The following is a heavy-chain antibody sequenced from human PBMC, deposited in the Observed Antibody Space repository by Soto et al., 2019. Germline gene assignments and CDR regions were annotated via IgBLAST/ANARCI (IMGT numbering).Heavy chain of an antibody. J-gene: IGHJ3*02. V-gene: IGHV1-18*04. Sequence: GASVKVSCKASGYTFTSYGISWVRQAPGQGLEWMGWISAYNGNTNYAQKLQGRVTMTTDTSTSTACMELRSLRSDGTAVYYCARDHSSGWYPDAFDIWGQGTMVT. D-gene: IGHD6-19*01. CDR2: ISAYNGNT. CDR3: ARDHSSGWYPDAFDI. CDR1: GYTFTSYG.